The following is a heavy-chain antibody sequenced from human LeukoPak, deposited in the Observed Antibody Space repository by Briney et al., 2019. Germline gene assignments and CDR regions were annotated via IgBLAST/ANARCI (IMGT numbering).Heavy chain of an antibody. CDR3: ARDLRELPPSNWFDP. V-gene: IGHV3-30-3*01. CDR1: GFTFSSYA. CDR2: ISYDGSNK. Sequence: PGRSLRLSCAASGFTFSSYAMHWVRQAPGKGLEWVAVISYDGSNKYYADSVKGRFTISRDNSKNTLYLQMNSLRAEDTAVYYCARDLRELPPSNWFDPWGQGTLVTVSS. J-gene: IGHJ5*02. D-gene: IGHD1-26*01.